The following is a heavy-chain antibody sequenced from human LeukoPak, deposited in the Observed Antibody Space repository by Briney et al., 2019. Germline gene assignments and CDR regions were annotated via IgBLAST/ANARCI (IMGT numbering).Heavy chain of an antibody. V-gene: IGHV3-15*01. CDR2: IKTKSDGGTT. J-gene: IGHJ2*01. CDR3: AGDYDHFDV. CDR1: GFTFSNAW. Sequence: GGSLRLSCAASGFTFSNAWMNWVRQATGKGLEWVGRIKTKSDGGTTDYTAPVKGRFTISRDDSKSTLYLQMHSLKIEDTAMYYCAGDYDHFDVWGRGTLVTVSS. D-gene: IGHD4-17*01.